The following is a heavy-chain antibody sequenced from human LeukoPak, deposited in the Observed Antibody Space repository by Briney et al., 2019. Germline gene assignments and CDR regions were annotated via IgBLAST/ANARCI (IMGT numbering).Heavy chain of an antibody. V-gene: IGHV3-23*01. CDR3: AKPRSPGFDY. D-gene: IGHD1-14*01. J-gene: IGHJ4*02. CDR1: GFTFSSYA. Sequence: GGSLRLSCAASGFTFSSYAMSWVRQAPGKGLAWISASSGRGGSTYYADSVKGRFTISRDNAKNTLYLQMNSLRAEDTAVYYCAKPRSPGFDYWGQGTLVTVSS. CDR2: SSGRGGST.